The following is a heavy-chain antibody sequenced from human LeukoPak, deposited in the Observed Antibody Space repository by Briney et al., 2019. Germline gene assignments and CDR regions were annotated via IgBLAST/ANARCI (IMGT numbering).Heavy chain of an antibody. Sequence: GGSLRLSCAASRFTVSSNCMSWVRQAPGKGLEWVSLIYSGGSTYYADSVKDRFTISRDNSKNTLYLQMNSLRAEDTAVYYCARRAGDYSHPYDYWGQGTLVTVSS. V-gene: IGHV3-53*01. CDR2: IYSGGST. CDR3: ARRAGDYSHPYDY. J-gene: IGHJ4*02. CDR1: RFTVSSNC. D-gene: IGHD3-22*01.